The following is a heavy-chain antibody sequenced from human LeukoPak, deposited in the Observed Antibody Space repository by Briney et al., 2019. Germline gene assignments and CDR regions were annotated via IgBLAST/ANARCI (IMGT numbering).Heavy chain of an antibody. CDR3: ARGSYYDY. CDR2: ISTYNGDT. J-gene: IGHJ4*02. Sequence: ASVKVSCKASHYTFSNYGITWVRQAPGQGLEWMGWISTYNGDTNFAQKFQGRVTMTTDTSTNTAYMELRSLTSDDTAVYYCARGSYYDYWGQGTLVTVSS. V-gene: IGHV1-18*01. CDR1: HYTFSNYG. D-gene: IGHD1-26*01.